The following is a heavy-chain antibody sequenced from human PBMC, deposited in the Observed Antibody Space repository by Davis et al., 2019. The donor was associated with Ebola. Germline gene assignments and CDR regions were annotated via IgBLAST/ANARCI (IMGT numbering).Heavy chain of an antibody. CDR1: SNSISSNYY. J-gene: IGHJ2*01. CDR3: ARLSGLFSSSSGALYFDL. Sequence: SETLSLTCTVSSNSISSNYYWGWVRQPPGKGLEWIGTIFQTGSTYYNPSLKGRATISTDSSKNQFSLELSSVTAADTAVYFRARLSGLFSSSSGALYFDLWGRGTLVSVSS. CDR2: IFQTGST. V-gene: IGHV4-38-2*02. D-gene: IGHD6-6*01.